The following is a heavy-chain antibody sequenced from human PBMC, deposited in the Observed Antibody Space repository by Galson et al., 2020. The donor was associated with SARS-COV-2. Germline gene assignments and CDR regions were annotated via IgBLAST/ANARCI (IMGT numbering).Heavy chain of an antibody. CDR2: FNTISGVT. V-gene: IGHV1-2*02. CDR1: GYSFSDYY. J-gene: IGHJ6*02. D-gene: IGHD2-2*01. CDR3: ARPDCSSTNCSPVIDYYTWDV. Sequence: ASVKVSCKASGYSFSDYYIHWVRQAPGQGLVWMGWFNTISGVTNFPQKFQVRATMTRDTASSTAYMELTGLRSDDTAVYYCARPDCSSTNCSPVIDYYTWDVWGQGTTVTVSS.